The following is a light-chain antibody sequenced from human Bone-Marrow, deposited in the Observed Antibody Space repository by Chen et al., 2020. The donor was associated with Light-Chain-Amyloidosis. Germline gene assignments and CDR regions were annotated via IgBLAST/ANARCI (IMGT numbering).Light chain of an antibody. V-gene: IGLV3-21*02. CDR2: DDS. CDR3: QVWDRSSDRPV. Sequence: SYVLTQPSPVSVDPGQTATIACGGNNIGPTSGHWYQQTPGQAPLLVVYDDSDRPSGIPERLSGSNSGNTATLTISRVEAGDEADYYCQVWDRSSDRPVFGGGTKLTVL. J-gene: IGLJ3*02. CDR1: NIGPTS.